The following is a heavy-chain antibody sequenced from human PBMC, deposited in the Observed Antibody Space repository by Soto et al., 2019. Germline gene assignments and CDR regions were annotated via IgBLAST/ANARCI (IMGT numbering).Heavy chain of an antibody. CDR3: ARGIKYGDYSRWFDP. D-gene: IGHD4-17*01. CDR1: DYMFTRYG. J-gene: IGHJ5*02. CDR2: ISGSTGNT. V-gene: IGHV1-18*01. Sequence: GASVKVSCKAFDYMFTRYGIIWVRQAPGQGLEWMGWISGSTGNTNYAERVQGRVTMTRDTSMSTAYMELSSLQSEDTAVYYCARGIKYGDYSRWFDPWGPGTLVTVSS.